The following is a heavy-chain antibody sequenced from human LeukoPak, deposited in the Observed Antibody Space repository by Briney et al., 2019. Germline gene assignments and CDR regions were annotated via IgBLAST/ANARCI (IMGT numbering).Heavy chain of an antibody. J-gene: IGHJ4*02. D-gene: IGHD3-10*01. CDR3: ARHEGKLWFGETAMNY. V-gene: IGHV4-59*08. Sequence: SETLSLTCTVTGGSISSYSWSWVRQPPGKGLEWIAYMSYSGTTNYNPSLKSRVTISVDTSKKQFSLKLSSVTAADTAVYYCARHEGKLWFGETAMNYWGQGTLVTVSS. CDR1: GGSISSYS. CDR2: MSYSGTT.